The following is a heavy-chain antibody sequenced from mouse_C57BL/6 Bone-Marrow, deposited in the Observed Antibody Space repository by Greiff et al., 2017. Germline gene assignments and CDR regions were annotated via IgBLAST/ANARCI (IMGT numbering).Heavy chain of an antibody. CDR3: ARSQLRLRLSY. CDR2: ISSGSSTI. J-gene: IGHJ2*01. V-gene: IGHV5-17*01. D-gene: IGHD3-2*02. Sequence: EVHLVESGGGLVKPGGSLKLSCAASGFTFSDYGMHWVRQAPEKGLEWVAYISSGSSTIYYADTVKGRFTISRDNAKNTLFLQMTSLRSEDTAMYYCARSQLRLRLSYWGQGTTLTVSS. CDR1: GFTFSDYG.